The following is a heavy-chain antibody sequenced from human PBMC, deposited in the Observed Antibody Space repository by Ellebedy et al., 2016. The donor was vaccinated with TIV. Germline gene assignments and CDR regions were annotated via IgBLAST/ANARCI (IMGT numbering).Heavy chain of an antibody. D-gene: IGHD6-13*01. CDR1: GFTFSNAW. Sequence: GESLKISCTASGFTFSNAWMSWVRQAPGKGLEWVGRIKSKTDDGTTDHAAPVKGRFTISRDDSKNTLYLQMNSLKIEDTAVYYCTTGTPAAGTDDYWGQGTLVTVSS. J-gene: IGHJ4*02. CDR2: IKSKTDDGTT. V-gene: IGHV3-15*01. CDR3: TTGTPAAGTDDY.